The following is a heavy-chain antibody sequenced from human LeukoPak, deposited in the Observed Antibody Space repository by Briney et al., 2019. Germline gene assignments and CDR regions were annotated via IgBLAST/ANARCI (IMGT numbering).Heavy chain of an antibody. D-gene: IGHD3-10*01. CDR2: VYSGGAT. J-gene: IGHJ4*02. CDR1: GFTFSTNY. CDR3: ARAGGQFYYGSGTTRGYFDY. Sequence: GRSLRLSCAVSGFTFSTNYMTWVRQAPGKGLEWVSDVYSGGATYYADSVKGRFTIYRDISNNIVYLQMNSLKVEDTAFYYCARAGGQFYYGSGTTRGYFDYWGQGTLVTVSS. V-gene: IGHV3-53*01.